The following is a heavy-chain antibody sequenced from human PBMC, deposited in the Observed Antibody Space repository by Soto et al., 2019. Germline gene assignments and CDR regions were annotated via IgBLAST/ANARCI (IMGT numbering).Heavy chain of an antibody. J-gene: IGHJ6*02. V-gene: IGHV4-59*01. CDR2: VFYTGRA. CDR3: ARDGDGRMTTNPSSYNGMDV. CDR1: GGSLGRYY. Sequence: PSETLSLTCTVSGGSLGRYYWSWIRPPPGKGLEWIGYVFYTGRANHNASLKGRVSISLDTSNYHFSLKLSPVTAAATAVYYCARDGDGRMTTNPSSYNGMDVWGPGTTVTVSS. D-gene: IGHD4-4*01.